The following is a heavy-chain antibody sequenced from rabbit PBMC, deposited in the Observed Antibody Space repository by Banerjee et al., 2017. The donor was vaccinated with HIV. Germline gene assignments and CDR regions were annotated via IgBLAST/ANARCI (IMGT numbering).Heavy chain of an antibody. D-gene: IGHD4-1*01. J-gene: IGHJ3*01. V-gene: IGHV1S45*01. Sequence: QEQLEESGGDLVKPEGSLTLTCTASGFSFSNRCVMCWVRQTPGKGLEWIACIAVGSSAGTDYANWAKGRFTISRTSSTTVALQMTSLTAADTATYFCARDLAGVIGWNFGLWGQGTLVTVS. CDR1: GFSFSNRCV. CDR2: IAVGSSAGT. CDR3: ARDLAGVIGWNFGL.